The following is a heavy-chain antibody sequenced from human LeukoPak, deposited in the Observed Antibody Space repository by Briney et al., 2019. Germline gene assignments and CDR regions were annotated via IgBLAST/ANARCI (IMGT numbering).Heavy chain of an antibody. J-gene: IGHJ4*02. CDR3: AKAIHSSSSGVVEY. CDR1: GFIFSNYA. CDR2: IRYDGSNK. D-gene: IGHD6-6*01. V-gene: IGHV3-30*02. Sequence: GGSLRLSCAASGFIFSNYAMHWVRQAPGKGLEWVTFIRYDGSNKYYAESVKGRFTISRDNSKNTLYLQMNSLRAEDTAVYYSAKAIHSSSSGVVEYWGQGTLVTVSP.